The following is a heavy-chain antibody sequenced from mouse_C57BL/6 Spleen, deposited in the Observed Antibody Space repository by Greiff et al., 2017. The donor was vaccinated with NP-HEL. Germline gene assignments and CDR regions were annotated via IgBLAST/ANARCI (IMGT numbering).Heavy chain of an antibody. Sequence: QVQLQQPGAELVKPGASVKMSCKASGYTFTSYWITWVKQRPGQGLEWIGDIYPGSGSTNYNEKFKSKATLTVDTSSSTAYMQLSSLTSEDSAVYYCARADLDENYYAMDYWGQGTSVTVSS. CDR1: GYTFTSYW. CDR3: ARADLDENYYAMDY. CDR2: IYPGSGST. V-gene: IGHV1-55*01. J-gene: IGHJ4*01. D-gene: IGHD2-13*01.